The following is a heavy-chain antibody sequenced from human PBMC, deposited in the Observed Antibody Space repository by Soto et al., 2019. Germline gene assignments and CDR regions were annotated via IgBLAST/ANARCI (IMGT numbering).Heavy chain of an antibody. Sequence: QVQLVQSGAEVKKPGSSVTVSCKASGDTFGSSAISWVRQAPGQGLEWMGGIIPIFPTPDYAQKFQGRVTITADEATSTADIELTCRRTGDTAVYNCARDNDRLQYGVNDCDAMAAWGQGTTVPVSS. D-gene: IGHD1-1*01. CDR3: ARDNDRLQYGVNDCDAMAA. CDR2: IIPIFPTP. V-gene: IGHV1-69*12. J-gene: IGHJ6*02. CDR1: GDTFGSSA.